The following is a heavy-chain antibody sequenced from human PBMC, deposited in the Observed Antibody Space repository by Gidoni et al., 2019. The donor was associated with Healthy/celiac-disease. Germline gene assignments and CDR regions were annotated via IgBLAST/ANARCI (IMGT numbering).Heavy chain of an antibody. CDR1: GFTFSSYA. V-gene: IGHV3-30-3*01. D-gene: IGHD6-19*01. CDR3: ARDAGSSGWYWDY. J-gene: IGHJ4*02. Sequence: QVQLVESGGGVVQPGRSLRLSCAASGFTFSSYAMHWVRQAPGKGLEWVAVISYDGSNKYYADSVKGRFTISRDNSKNTLYLQMNSLRAEDTAVYYCARDAGSSGWYWDYWGQGTLVTVSS. CDR2: ISYDGSNK.